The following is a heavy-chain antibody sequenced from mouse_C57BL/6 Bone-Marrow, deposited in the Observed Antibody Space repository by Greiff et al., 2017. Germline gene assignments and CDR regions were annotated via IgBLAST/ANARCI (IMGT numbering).Heavy chain of an antibody. Sequence: VQLQQSGAELVRPGASVKLSCTASGFNIKDYYMHWVKQRPEQGLEWIGRIDPEDGDTDYAPKFKGKATMTADTASNTAYLQLISLTSEDTAVYYCTVYYGNYGTLNDVWGTGTTVTVSS. D-gene: IGHD2-1*01. CDR2: IDPEDGDT. J-gene: IGHJ1*03. V-gene: IGHV14-1*01. CDR1: GFNIKDYY. CDR3: TVYYGNYGTLNDV.